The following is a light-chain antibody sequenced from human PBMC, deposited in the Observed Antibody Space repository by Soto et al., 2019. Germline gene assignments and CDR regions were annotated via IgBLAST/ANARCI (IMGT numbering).Light chain of an antibody. CDR1: QSVSSSY. CDR2: GAS. CDR3: QQYGSSPRT. Sequence: LTQSPATLSLSPGERATLSCRASQSVSSSYLAWYQQKPGQAPRLLIYGASSRATGIPDRFSGSGSGTDFTLTISRLEPEDFAVYYCQQYGSSPRTFGQGTKVDI. J-gene: IGKJ1*01. V-gene: IGKV3-20*01.